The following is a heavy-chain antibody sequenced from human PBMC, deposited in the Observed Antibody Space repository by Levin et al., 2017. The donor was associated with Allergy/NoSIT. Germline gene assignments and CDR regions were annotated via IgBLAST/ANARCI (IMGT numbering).Heavy chain of an antibody. D-gene: IGHD3-16*02. Sequence: GGSLRLSCAASGFTFSSYSMNWVRQAPGKGLEWVSSISSSSSYIYYADSVKGRFTISRDNAKNSLYLQMNSLRAEDTAVYYCARVGIYDYVWGSYRPSSGYFDYWGQGTLVTVSS. V-gene: IGHV3-21*01. J-gene: IGHJ4*02. CDR3: ARVGIYDYVWGSYRPSSGYFDY. CDR2: ISSSSSYI. CDR1: GFTFSSYS.